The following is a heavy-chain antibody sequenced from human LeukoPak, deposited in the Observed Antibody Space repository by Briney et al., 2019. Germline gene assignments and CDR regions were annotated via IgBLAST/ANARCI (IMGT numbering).Heavy chain of an antibody. Sequence: PGGSLRLSCAASGFTVSSNYMSWGRQAPGKGLEWVSVIYSGGSTYYADSVKGRFTISRDNSKNTLYLQMNSLRAEDTAVYYCAREGPMGAAGNWFDPWGQGTLVTVSS. D-gene: IGHD6-13*01. CDR3: AREGPMGAAGNWFDP. CDR2: IYSGGST. CDR1: GFTVSSNY. V-gene: IGHV3-53*01. J-gene: IGHJ5*02.